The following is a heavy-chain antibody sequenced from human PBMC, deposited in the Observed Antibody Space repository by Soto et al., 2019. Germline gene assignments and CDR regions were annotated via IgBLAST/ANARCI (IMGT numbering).Heavy chain of an antibody. CDR1: GFTFDDYA. CDR3: AKDFGRDYDSSGYYFIAGAFDI. D-gene: IGHD3-22*01. J-gene: IGHJ3*02. V-gene: IGHV3-9*01. Sequence: GGSLRLSCAASGFTFDDYAMHWVRQAPGKGLERVSGISWNSGSIGYADSVKGRFTISRDNAKNSLYLQMNSLRAEDTALYYCAKDFGRDYDSSGYYFIAGAFDIWGQGTMVTVSS. CDR2: ISWNSGSI.